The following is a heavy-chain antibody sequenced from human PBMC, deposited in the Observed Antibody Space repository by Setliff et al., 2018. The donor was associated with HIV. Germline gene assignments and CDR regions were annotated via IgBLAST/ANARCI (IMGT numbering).Heavy chain of an antibody. CDR3: VTSKPHNWNDGANWFDP. Sequence: LSLTCTVSGGSISSGSYFWSWIRQPAGKGLEWIGHIYTSGSTNYNPSLKSRVTISMDTSKNQVSLRLKSVTAADTAIYYCVTSKPHNWNDGANWFDPWGQGTLVTVSS. V-gene: IGHV4-61*09. J-gene: IGHJ5*02. D-gene: IGHD1-20*01. CDR1: GGSISSGSYF. CDR2: IYTSGST.